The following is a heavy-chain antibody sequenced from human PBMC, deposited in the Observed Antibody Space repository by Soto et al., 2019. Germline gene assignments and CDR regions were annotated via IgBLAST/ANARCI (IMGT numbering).Heavy chain of an antibody. CDR1: RGTFNTSP. Sequence: QVLLAQSGAEVKKPGSPVKVSCQTSRGTFNTSPISWVRQAPGQGLEWLGDIVPVFGMVNYAQQFQDRLNLTAEDSTTSVFMEVSRLTPEDTAVYFCATPHLRGRQYDYRSPATASLYPSGLGVWGQGTTVIVSS. V-gene: IGHV1-69*01. CDR2: IVPVFGMV. J-gene: IGHJ6*02. D-gene: IGHD3-3*01. CDR3: ATPHLRGRQYDYRSPATASLYPSGLGV.